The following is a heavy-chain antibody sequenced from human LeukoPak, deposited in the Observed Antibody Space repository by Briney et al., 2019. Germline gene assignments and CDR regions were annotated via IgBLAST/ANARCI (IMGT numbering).Heavy chain of an antibody. V-gene: IGHV3-74*01. D-gene: IGHD3-9*01. CDR2: IKNDGSGI. CDR1: GFSFSNTW. Sequence: GGSLRLSCAASGFSFSNTWMHWVRQAPGKGLVWVARIKNDGSGIIYADSVKGRFTISRDNSKNTLYLQMNSLRAEDTAVYYCARVKYYDILTGPEEFDYWGQGTLVTVSS. CDR3: ARVKYYDILTGPEEFDY. J-gene: IGHJ4*02.